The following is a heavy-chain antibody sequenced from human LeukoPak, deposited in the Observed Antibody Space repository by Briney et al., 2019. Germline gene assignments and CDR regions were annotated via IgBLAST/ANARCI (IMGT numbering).Heavy chain of an antibody. Sequence: ASVKVSCKASGYTFSGHYLHWVRQAPGQGLEWMGRINPNTGVTQYTENFQGRVTMTEDTSTDTAYMELSSLRSEDTAVYYCATRLYCSSTSCFLGGPFDPWGQGTLVTVSS. V-gene: IGHV1-2*06. J-gene: IGHJ5*02. CDR1: GYTFSGHY. CDR3: ATRLYCSSTSCFLGGPFDP. D-gene: IGHD2-2*01. CDR2: INPNTGVT.